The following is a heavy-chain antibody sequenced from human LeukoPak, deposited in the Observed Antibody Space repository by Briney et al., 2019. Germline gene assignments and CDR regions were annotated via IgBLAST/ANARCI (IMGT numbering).Heavy chain of an antibody. D-gene: IGHD3-22*01. CDR2: IYYSGST. J-gene: IGHJ4*02. Sequence: SQTLSLTCTVSGGSLSSGGYYWSWLRQHSGKGLEWIGYIYYSGSTYYNPSLKSRVTILVDTSKNQFSLKLSSVTAADTAVYYCAREDDSSGSLDYWGQGTLVTVSS. CDR3: AREDDSSGSLDY. CDR1: GGSLSSGGYY. V-gene: IGHV4-31*03.